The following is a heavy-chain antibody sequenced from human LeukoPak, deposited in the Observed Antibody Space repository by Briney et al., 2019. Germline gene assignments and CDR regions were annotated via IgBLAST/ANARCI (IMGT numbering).Heavy chain of an antibody. D-gene: IGHD4-23*01. Sequence: SETLSLTCTVSGGSISSYYRSWIRQPPGKGLEWIGFIYYSGSSNYNPSLKSRVTISIDTSKNQFSLKLSSVTAADTAVYYCARTLRWSDRWWFDPWGQGTLVTVSS. CDR1: GGSISSYY. V-gene: IGHV4-59*08. CDR2: IYYSGSS. CDR3: ARTLRWSDRWWFDP. J-gene: IGHJ5*02.